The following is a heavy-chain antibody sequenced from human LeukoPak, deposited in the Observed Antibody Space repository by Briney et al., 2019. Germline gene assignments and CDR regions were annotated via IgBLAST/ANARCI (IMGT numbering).Heavy chain of an antibody. CDR2: ISGIGDNT. V-gene: IGHV3-23*01. J-gene: IGHJ6*03. CDR1: GFTFSNYA. Sequence: GGSLRLSCAASGFTFSNYAMNWVRQAPGQGLEWVSTISGIGDNTYYAESVKGRFTMSRDNSKNTVYLQMNSLRVEDTAIYYCAKRADGCSGVSCYYYYMDVWGKGTTVTVSS. CDR3: AKRADGCSGVSCYYYYMDV. D-gene: IGHD2-15*01.